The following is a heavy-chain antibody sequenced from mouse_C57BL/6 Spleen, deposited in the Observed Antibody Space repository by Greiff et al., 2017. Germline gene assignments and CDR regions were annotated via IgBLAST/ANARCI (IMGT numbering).Heavy chain of an antibody. D-gene: IGHD1-1*01. CDR1: GYTFTSYW. CDR3: ARLGTTVVARGYCDV. CDR2: IYPGSGST. V-gene: IGHV1-55*01. J-gene: IGHJ1*03. Sequence: VQLQQPGAELVKPGASVKMSCKASGYTFTSYWITWMKQRPGQGLEWIGDIYPGSGSTNYNEKFKSKDTLTVDTSSSPAYMQLSSLTSEDSAVYDCARLGTTVVARGYCDVWGTGTTVTVSS.